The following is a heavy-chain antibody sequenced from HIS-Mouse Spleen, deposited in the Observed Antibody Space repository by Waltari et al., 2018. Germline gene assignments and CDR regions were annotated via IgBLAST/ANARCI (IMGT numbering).Heavy chain of an antibody. J-gene: IGHJ4*02. V-gene: IGHV3-74*01. CDR3: ARALTLTGYYFDY. CDR1: GFPFSSYW. D-gene: IGHD7-27*01. Sequence: EVQLVESGGGLVQPGGSLRLSCAASGFPFSSYWLHWVRQAPGKGLVWVSRINSDGSSTSYADSVKGRFTISRDNAKNTLYLQMNSLRAEDTAVYYCARALTLTGYYFDYWGQGTLVTVSS. CDR2: INSDGSST.